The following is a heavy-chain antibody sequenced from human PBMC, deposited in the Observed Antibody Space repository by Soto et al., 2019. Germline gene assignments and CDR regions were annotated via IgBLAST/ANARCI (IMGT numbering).Heavy chain of an antibody. V-gene: IGHV2-5*02. CDR1: GFSLTGTGMG. CDR3: AHRRSGYFDS. Sequence: QITLKESGPTLVKPTPTLTLTCTFSGFSLTGTGMGVGWIRQPPGKALEWLALIYWDDDKRYSPSLKRGLTISKDASKNQVVLTKTNVDAVDTATYYCAHRRSGYFDSWGQGTLVTVSS. J-gene: IGHJ4*02. CDR2: IYWDDDK.